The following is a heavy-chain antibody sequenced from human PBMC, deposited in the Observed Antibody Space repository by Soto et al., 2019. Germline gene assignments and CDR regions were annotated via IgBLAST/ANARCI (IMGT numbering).Heavy chain of an antibody. J-gene: IGHJ6*02. CDR2: INAGNGNT. CDR1: GYTFTSYA. CDR3: ASSYCISTSCPPYCGIDV. V-gene: IGHV1-3*01. D-gene: IGHD2-2*01. Sequence: ASVKVSCKASGYTFTSYAMHWVRQAPGQRLEWMGWINAGNGNTKYSQKFQGRVTITRDTSASTAYMELSSLRSEDTAVYYCASSYCISTSCPPYCGIDVWGQGTTVTVSS.